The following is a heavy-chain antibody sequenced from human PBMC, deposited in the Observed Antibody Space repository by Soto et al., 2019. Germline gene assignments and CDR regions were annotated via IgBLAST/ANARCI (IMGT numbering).Heavy chain of an antibody. V-gene: IGHV3-21*01. CDR2: ISSSSSYI. J-gene: IGHJ4*02. D-gene: IGHD4-17*01. CDR1: GFTFSSYS. Sequence: PGGSLRLSCAASGFTFSSYSMNWVRQAPGKGLEWVSSISSSSSYIYYADSVKGRFTISRDNAKNSLYLQMNSLRAEDTAVYYCARSLGGTTVTADYWGQGTLVTVSS. CDR3: ARSLGGTTVTADY.